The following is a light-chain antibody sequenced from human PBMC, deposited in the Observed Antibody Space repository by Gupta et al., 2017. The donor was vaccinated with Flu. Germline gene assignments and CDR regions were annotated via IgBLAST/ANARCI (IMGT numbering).Light chain of an antibody. CDR3: QQYGSSPAT. CDR1: EPINTY. Sequence: EIVLTQSPGTLSLSPGDRATLSCRASEPINTYMAWYQQRPGRAPRLLIHSASSRGTGVPDRFSGSGSGTDFTLSISSLEPEDFAVYFCQQYGSSPATFGQGTQVELK. V-gene: IGKV3-20*01. CDR2: SAS. J-gene: IGKJ1*01.